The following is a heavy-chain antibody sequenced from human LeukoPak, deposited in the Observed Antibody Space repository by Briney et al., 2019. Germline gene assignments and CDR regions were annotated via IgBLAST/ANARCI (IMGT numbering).Heavy chain of an antibody. CDR3: ARGISVRDIVVVPAGELDY. V-gene: IGHV4-59*12. CDR1: GGSISSYY. D-gene: IGHD2-2*01. CDR2: IYYSGNT. J-gene: IGHJ4*02. Sequence: SETLSLTCTVSGGSISSYYWSWIRQPPGKGLEWIGYIYYSGNTNYNPSLKSRVTISVDTSKNQFSLKLSSVTAADTAVYYCARGISVRDIVVVPAGELDYWGQGTLVTVSS.